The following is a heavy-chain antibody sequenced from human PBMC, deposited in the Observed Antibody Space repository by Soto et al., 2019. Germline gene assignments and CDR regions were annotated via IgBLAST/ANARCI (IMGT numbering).Heavy chain of an antibody. V-gene: IGHV3-23*01. J-gene: IGHJ4*02. CDR3: ATIFRYGDPEY. CDR1: GFTFSSYA. CDR2: MSVSGDSR. D-gene: IGHD2-21*02. Sequence: EVQLLESGGGLVQPGGSLRLSCATSGFTFSSYAMSWVRQAPVKGLEWVSGMSVSGDSRYDADSVKGRFTISRDNSKSTLYLQMNSLRAEDTAVYYCATIFRYGDPEYWGQGVLVTVSS.